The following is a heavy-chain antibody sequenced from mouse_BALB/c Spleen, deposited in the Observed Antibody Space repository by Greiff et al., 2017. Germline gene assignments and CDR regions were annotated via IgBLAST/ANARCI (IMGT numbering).Heavy chain of an antibody. CDR2: INPSTGYT. CDR1: GYTFTSYW. J-gene: IGHJ4*01. CDR3: ARWAYYAMDY. Sequence: QVQLQQSGAELAKPGASVKMSCKASGYTFTSYWMHWVKQRPGQGLEWIGYINPSTGYTEYNQKFKDKATLTADKSSSTAYMQLSSLTSEDSAVYYCARWAYYAMDYWGQGTSVTVSS. V-gene: IGHV1-7*01.